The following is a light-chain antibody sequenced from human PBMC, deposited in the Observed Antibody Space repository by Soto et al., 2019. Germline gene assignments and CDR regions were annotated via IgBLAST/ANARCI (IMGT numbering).Light chain of an antibody. V-gene: IGKV3-11*01. CDR1: QTVSTNY. CDR2: NAS. J-gene: IGKJ1*01. Sequence: EIVLTQSPGTLALSPGERATRSCRASQTVSTNYLAWYQQKPGQPPRLLIYNASNRTTGIPARFSASGSGTDFTLTISDVQPEDFALYYCHQRQSWPRTFGQGTKL. CDR3: HQRQSWPRT.